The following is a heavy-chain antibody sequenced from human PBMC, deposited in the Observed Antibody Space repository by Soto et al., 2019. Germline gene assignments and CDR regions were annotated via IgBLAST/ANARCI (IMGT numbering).Heavy chain of an antibody. CDR2: INPNSGGT. D-gene: IGHD6-13*01. V-gene: IGHV1-2*06. CDR3: ARVYLYSSSGDSYYYYYGMDV. Sequence: ASVKVSCKASGYIFTDYYMHWVRQAPGQELGWMGRINPNSGGTNYAQKFQGRVTMTTDTSTSTAYMELSSLRSEDTAVYYCARVYLYSSSGDSYYYYYGMDVWGQGTTVTVSS. CDR1: GYIFTDYY. J-gene: IGHJ6*02.